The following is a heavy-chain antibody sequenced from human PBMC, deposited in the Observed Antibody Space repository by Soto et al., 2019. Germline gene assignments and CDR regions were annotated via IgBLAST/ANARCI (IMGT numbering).Heavy chain of an antibody. CDR3: ARESEDLTSNFDY. J-gene: IGHJ4*02. CDR1: GFAFTYAC. Sequence: EVLLVESGGGLVKPGGSLRLSCAASGFAFTYACMTWVRQAPGKGLEWVGHIRSNIDGATTAYAAPVKGRFTFSRDESKNTVYLQMNSLSAEDTAVYYCARESEDLTSNFDYWGQGTLVTVSS. V-gene: IGHV3-15*01. CDR2: IRSNIDGATT.